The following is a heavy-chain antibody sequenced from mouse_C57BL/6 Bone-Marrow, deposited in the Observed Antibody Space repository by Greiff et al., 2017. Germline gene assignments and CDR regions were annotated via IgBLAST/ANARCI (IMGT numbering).Heavy chain of an antibody. D-gene: IGHD2-5*01. Sequence: VQLQESGPGLVAPSQSLSITCTVSGFSLTSYGVHWVRQPPGKGLEWLVVIWSDGSTTYNSALKSRLSISKDNSKSQVFLKMNSLQTDDTAMYYCASYYSNLYYAMDYWGQGTSVTVSS. CDR2: IWSDGST. CDR3: ASYYSNLYYAMDY. V-gene: IGHV2-6*03. CDR1: GFSLTSYG. J-gene: IGHJ4*01.